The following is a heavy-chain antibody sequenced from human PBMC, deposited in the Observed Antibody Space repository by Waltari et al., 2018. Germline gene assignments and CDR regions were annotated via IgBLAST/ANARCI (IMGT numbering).Heavy chain of an antibody. D-gene: IGHD1-1*01. CDR3: ARIDGNSPSRVDY. V-gene: IGHV3-21*02. CDR1: GFTFSIYS. J-gene: IGHJ4*02. Sequence: EVQLVESGGGLVKPGGSLRLSCAASGFTFSIYSMTWVRQAPGKWLEWVSSISGSNNFIYYADSMKGRFTISRDNAKSSLYLQMNSLRAEDTAVYYCARIDGNSPSRVDYWGQGTLVTVSS. CDR2: ISGSNNFI.